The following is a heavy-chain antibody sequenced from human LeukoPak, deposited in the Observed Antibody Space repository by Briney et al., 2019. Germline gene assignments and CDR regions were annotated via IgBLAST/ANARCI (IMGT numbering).Heavy chain of an antibody. CDR3: ARRRIVIVGAVDYYYMDV. Sequence: PSETLSLTCAVYGGSFSGYYWSWIRQPPGKGLEWIGYIYYSGSTNYNPSLKSRVTISVDTSKNQFSLKLSSVTAADTAVYYCARRRIVIVGAVDYYYMDVWGKGTTVTVSS. CDR1: GGSFSGYY. V-gene: IGHV4-59*01. D-gene: IGHD1-26*01. J-gene: IGHJ6*03. CDR2: IYYSGST.